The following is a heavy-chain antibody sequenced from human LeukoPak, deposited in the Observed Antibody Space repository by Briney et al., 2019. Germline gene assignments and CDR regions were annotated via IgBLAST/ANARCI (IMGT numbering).Heavy chain of an antibody. D-gene: IGHD2-15*01. Sequence: GGSLRLSCAASGFTFSSYGMHWVRQAPGKGLEWVAFIRYDGSNKYYADSVKGRFTISRDNSKNMLYLQMNSLRAEDTAVYYCAKSRPRPCSGGSCYQDYWGQGTLVTVSS. V-gene: IGHV3-30*02. CDR2: IRYDGSNK. CDR1: GFTFSSYG. J-gene: IGHJ4*02. CDR3: AKSRPRPCSGGSCYQDY.